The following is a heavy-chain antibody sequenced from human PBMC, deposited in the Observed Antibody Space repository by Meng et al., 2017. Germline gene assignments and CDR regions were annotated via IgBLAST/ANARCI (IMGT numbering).Heavy chain of an antibody. CDR2: INSSGSTI. V-gene: IGHV3-11*04. J-gene: IGHJ4*02. CDR3: ASESDYGQDFDY. D-gene: IGHD4-17*01. Sequence: QGQLVGSGGGLVKPGGSLRLSCAASGFTFSDYYMSWIRQSPGKGLEWVSYINSSGSTIYYADSVKGRFTISRDNAKNSLYLQMNSLRAEDTAVYYCASESDYGQDFDYWGQGTLVTVSS. CDR1: GFTFSDYY.